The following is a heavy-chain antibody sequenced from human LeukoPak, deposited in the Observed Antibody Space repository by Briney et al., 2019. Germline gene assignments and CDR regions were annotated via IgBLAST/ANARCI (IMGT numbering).Heavy chain of an antibody. CDR1: GFTFNNYA. CDR2: ITGSGGTT. V-gene: IGHV3-23*01. CDR3: AKWGDYDILTGYYDSDY. D-gene: IGHD3-9*01. J-gene: IGHJ4*02. Sequence: PGASLRLSCAASGFTFNNYAMSWVRQAPGKGLEWVSAITGSGGTTFYADSVKGRFTISRENSKNTLYLQMNSLRAEDTAVYYCAKWGDYDILTGYYDSDYWGQGTPVTVSP.